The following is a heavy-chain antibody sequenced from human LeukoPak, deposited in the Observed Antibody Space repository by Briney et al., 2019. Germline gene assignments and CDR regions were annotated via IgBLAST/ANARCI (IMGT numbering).Heavy chain of an antibody. V-gene: IGHV3-74*01. CDR3: ARGYSSGLHFDY. CDR2: IKSDGSDT. Sequence: GGSLRLSCTASGFTLSSYWMHWVRQVPGKGLVWVSRIKSDGSDTRYADSVKGRFTISRDNAKNTLYLQMNSLRAEDTAVYYCARGYSSGLHFDYWGQGTLVTVSS. J-gene: IGHJ4*02. D-gene: IGHD6-19*01. CDR1: GFTLSSYW.